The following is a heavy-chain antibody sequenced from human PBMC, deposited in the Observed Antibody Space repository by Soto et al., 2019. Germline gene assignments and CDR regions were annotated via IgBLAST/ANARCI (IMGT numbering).Heavy chain of an antibody. V-gene: IGHV3-30*18. CDR1: GFTFSSYG. CDR2: ISYDGSNK. D-gene: IGHD3-3*01. Sequence: GGSLRLSCAASGFTFSSYGMHWVRQAPGKGLEWVAVISYDGSNKYYADSVKGRFTISRDNSKNTLYLQMNSLRAEDTAVYYCAKDGIWSGSFYYYMDVWGKGTTVTVSS. CDR3: AKDGIWSGSFYYYMDV. J-gene: IGHJ6*03.